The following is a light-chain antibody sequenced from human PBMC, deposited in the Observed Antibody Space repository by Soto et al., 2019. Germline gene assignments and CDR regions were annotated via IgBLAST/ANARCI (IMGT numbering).Light chain of an antibody. V-gene: IGKV3-11*01. CDR1: QSVSSY. J-gene: IGKJ4*01. CDR3: QQRSNWPPLLT. Sequence: EIVLTQSPATLSLSPGERATLSCRASQSVSSYLAWYQQKPGQAPRLLLYDASNRATGIPARFSGSGSGTDFTLTISSLEPEDFAVYYGQQRSNWPPLLTFGGGTKVEIK. CDR2: DAS.